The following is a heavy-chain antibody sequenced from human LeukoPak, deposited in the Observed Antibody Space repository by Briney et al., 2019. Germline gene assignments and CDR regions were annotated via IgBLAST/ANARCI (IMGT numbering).Heavy chain of an antibody. CDR1: GDSISSSNCY. J-gene: IGHJ6*03. CDR3: ARRRTYSSSWADYYYYMDV. Sequence: SETLSLTCTVSGDSISSSNCYWGWIRQPPGKGLEWIGSIYFSGGTYYNASLKSRVTISVDTSKNQFSLKLSSVTAADTAVYYCARRRTYSSSWADYYYYMDVWGKGTTVTISS. D-gene: IGHD6-13*01. V-gene: IGHV4-39*07. CDR2: IYFSGGT.